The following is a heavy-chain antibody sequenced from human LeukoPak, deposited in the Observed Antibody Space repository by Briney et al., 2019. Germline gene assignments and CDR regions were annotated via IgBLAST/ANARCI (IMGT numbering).Heavy chain of an antibody. CDR3: ARDGVTIFGVVDNWFDP. CDR1: GGSISSYY. J-gene: IGHJ5*02. D-gene: IGHD3-3*01. CDR2: IYYSGST. Sequence: SETLSLTCTVSGGSISSYYWSWIRQPPGKGLEWIGYIYYSGSTNYNPSLKSRVTISVDTSKNQFSLKLSSVTAADTAVYYCARDGVTIFGVVDNWFDPWGQGTLVTVSS. V-gene: IGHV4-59*01.